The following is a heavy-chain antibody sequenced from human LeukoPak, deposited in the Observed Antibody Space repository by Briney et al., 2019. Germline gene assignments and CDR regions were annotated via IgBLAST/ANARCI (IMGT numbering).Heavy chain of an antibody. J-gene: IGHJ4*02. D-gene: IGHD3-16*02. CDR2: ISPYNDNT. CDR1: GYNFITYP. Sequence: ASVKVSCKASGYNFITYPLIWVRQAPGQGLEWIGRISPYNDNTDLAQNLQGRVTMTTDTSTSTAYMELTGLTSDDTAVYFCARVATIWGSHRYFDYWGQGTLVTVSS. V-gene: IGHV1-18*01. CDR3: ARVATIWGSHRYFDY.